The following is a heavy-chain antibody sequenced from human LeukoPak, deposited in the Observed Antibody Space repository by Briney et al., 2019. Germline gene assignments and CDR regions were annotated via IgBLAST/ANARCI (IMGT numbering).Heavy chain of an antibody. CDR3: ARDSPRGQLGFDY. D-gene: IGHD6-6*01. J-gene: IGHJ4*02. Sequence: PGGSLRLSCAASGFTVSHNYMSWVRQAPGKGLEWVSVIYSGGSTNYADSVKGRFTISRDNSKNTLYLQMNSLRAEDTAVYYCARDSPRGQLGFDYWGQGTLVTVSS. CDR1: GFTVSHNY. V-gene: IGHV3-66*01. CDR2: IYSGGST.